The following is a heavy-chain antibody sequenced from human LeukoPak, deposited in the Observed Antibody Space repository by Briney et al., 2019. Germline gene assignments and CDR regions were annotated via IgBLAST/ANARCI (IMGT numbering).Heavy chain of an antibody. V-gene: IGHV3-7*03. CDR2: IKQDGSEI. CDR3: AKRGIVIRGVIVIGFHKEAYYFDY. Sequence: GGSLRLSCAASGFTFSNYWMGWVRQAPGKGLEWVANIKQDGSEIYYVDSVKGRFTISRDTAKDSLYLQMNSLRAEDTAVYFCAKRGIVIRGVIVIGFHKEAYYFDYWGQGILVTVSS. D-gene: IGHD3-10*01. J-gene: IGHJ4*02. CDR1: GFTFSNYW.